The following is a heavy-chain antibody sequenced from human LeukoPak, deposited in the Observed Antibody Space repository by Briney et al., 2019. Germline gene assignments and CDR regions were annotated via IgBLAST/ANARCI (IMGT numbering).Heavy chain of an antibody. D-gene: IGHD3-3*01. CDR1: GAPFSIYA. CDR2: LRSDGRDK. J-gene: IGHJ4*02. Sequence: GGSRRFSCKVPGAPFSIYALNWVRKAPGRGLEWVAFLRSDGRDKYYADSVKGRFTISRDSSKNTVYLQLSSLRTEDTAVYYCARDHEWSWDYWGQGTLVIVSS. CDR3: ARDHEWSWDY. V-gene: IGHV3-30*02.